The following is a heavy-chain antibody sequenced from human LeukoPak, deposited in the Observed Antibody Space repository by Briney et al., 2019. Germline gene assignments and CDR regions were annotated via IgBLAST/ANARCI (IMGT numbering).Heavy chain of an antibody. CDR2: ISYDGSNK. V-gene: IGHV3-30*18. CDR1: GFIFSNYG. J-gene: IGHJ6*04. D-gene: IGHD3-10*02. Sequence: GGSLRLSCVASGFIFSNYGMHWVRQAPGKGLEWVAVISYDGSNKYYADSVKGRFTISRDNSKNTLYLQMNSLRAEDTAVYYCAELGITMIGGVWGKGTTVTISS. CDR3: AELGITMIGGV.